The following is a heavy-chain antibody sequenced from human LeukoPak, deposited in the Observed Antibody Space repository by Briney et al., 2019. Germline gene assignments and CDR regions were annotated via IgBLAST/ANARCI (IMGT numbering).Heavy chain of an antibody. D-gene: IGHD3-10*01. Sequence: GGSLRLSCAASGFTFSSYEMNWVRQAPGKGLEWVSYISSSGSTIYYADSVKGRFTISRDNAKNSLYLQMNSLRAEDTAVHYCAREKREWFGELLFFDYWGQGTLVTVSS. CDR1: GFTFSSYE. CDR2: ISSSGSTI. J-gene: IGHJ4*02. CDR3: AREKREWFGELLFFDY. V-gene: IGHV3-48*03.